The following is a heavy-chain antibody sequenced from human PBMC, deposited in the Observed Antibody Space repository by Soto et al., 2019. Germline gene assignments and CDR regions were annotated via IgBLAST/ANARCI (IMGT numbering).Heavy chain of an antibody. D-gene: IGHD3-9*01. CDR1: GCSLNCYY. CDR2: IYYSGST. V-gene: IGHV4-59*08. CDR3: ARHYYDILTGYSYVGWFDP. Sequence: SETLALTCTVSGCSLNCYYWGWIRQPPGKGLEWIGYIYYSGSTNYNPSLKSRVTISVDTSKNQFSLKLSSVTAADTAVYYCARHYYDILTGYSYVGWFDPWGQGTLVTVS. J-gene: IGHJ5*02.